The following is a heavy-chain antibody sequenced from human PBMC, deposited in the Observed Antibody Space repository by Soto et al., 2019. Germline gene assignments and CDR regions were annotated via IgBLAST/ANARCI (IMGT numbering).Heavy chain of an antibody. CDR3: VREHEKILIQPFYGLDV. Sequence: PGGSLRLSCAASAFTFSRYTMNWVRQAPGKGLEWVSSISSNGNYLYYAESVKGRFTISRDNAQNSLYLQMNTLKAADTGVYFCVREHEKILIQPFYGLDVWGLGTTVTGSS. V-gene: IGHV3-21*01. J-gene: IGHJ6*02. D-gene: IGHD2-8*01. CDR1: AFTFSRYT. CDR2: ISSNGNYL.